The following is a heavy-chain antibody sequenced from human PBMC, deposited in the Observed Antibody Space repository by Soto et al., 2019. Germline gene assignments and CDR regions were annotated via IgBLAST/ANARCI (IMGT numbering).Heavy chain of an antibody. D-gene: IGHD3-9*01. CDR1: GGSISSGDW. Sequence: QVQLQESGPGLVKPSGTLSLTCAVSGGSISSGDWCWSWVRQSPGKGLEWIGEIYSRGSTTYNPSLKSRVTISADKSENQFSLNLTSVTAADTAVYYCARDDFTGLHFWGQGSLVTVSS. V-gene: IGHV4-4*02. CDR2: IYSRGST. CDR3: ARDDFTGLHF. J-gene: IGHJ4*02.